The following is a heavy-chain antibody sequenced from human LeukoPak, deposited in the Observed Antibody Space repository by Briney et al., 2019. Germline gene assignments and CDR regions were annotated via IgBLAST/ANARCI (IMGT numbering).Heavy chain of an antibody. J-gene: IGHJ1*01. Sequence: GASVKVSCKASGGTFSIYSMSWVRQAPGQGLEWMGGIIPISDTANYAQKFQGRVTITADKSTSTVYMELSSLRSEDTAVYYCARGYGGNAYFQNWGQGTLVTVSS. CDR1: GGTFSIYS. V-gene: IGHV1-69*06. CDR3: ARGYGGNAYFQN. CDR2: IIPISDTA. D-gene: IGHD4-23*01.